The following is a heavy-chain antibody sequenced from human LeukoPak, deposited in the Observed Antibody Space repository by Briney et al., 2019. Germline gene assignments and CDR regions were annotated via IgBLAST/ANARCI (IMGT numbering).Heavy chain of an antibody. J-gene: IGHJ6*02. CDR1: GYSFTRNA. CDR3: ARDHGTVWFDGIDV. D-gene: IGHD3-10*01. V-gene: IGHV7-4-1*02. CDR2: INTKNGNP. Sequence: ASVKVSCKASGYSFTRNAMNWVRQAPGQGLEWMGWINTKNGNPTYAQGFTGRFVFSVDTSVSTAFLHISSLKAEDTAVYYCARDHGTVWFDGIDVWGQGTTVTVSS.